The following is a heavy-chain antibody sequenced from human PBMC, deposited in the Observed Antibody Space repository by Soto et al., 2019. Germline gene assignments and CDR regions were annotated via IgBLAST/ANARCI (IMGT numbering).Heavy chain of an antibody. CDR1: GGTFKSYA. V-gene: IGHV1-69*12. J-gene: IGHJ6*02. D-gene: IGHD2-21*01. Sequence: QVQLVQSGAEVKKPGASVKVSCKASGGTFKSYAISWVRQAPGQGLEWLGGIMPIFGTADYAQKFQGRVTITADESTTTAYMELSSLTSEDTAVYYCANCRDTDPHVVNYYYGMDIWGQGTTVTVS. CDR3: ANCRDTDPHVVNYYYGMDI. CDR2: IMPIFGTA.